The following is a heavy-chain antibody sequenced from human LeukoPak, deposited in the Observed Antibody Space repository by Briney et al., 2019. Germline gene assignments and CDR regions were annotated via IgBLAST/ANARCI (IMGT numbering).Heavy chain of an antibody. CDR1: GFTFSSYA. CDR2: ISGSGGST. J-gene: IGHJ6*02. CDR3: ASSLQYCSSTSCSYYYYYYGMDV. Sequence: GGSLRLSCAASGFTFSSYAMSWVRQTPGKGLEWVSAISGSGGSTYYADSVKGRFTISRDNSKNTLYLQMNSLRAEDTAVYYCASSLQYCSSTSCSYYYYYYGMDVWGQGTTVTVSS. V-gene: IGHV3-23*01. D-gene: IGHD2-2*01.